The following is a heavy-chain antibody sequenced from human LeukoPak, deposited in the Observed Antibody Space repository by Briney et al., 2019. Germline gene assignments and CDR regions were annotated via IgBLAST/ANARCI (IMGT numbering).Heavy chain of an antibody. Sequence: GGSLRLSCAASGFTFSSYAMSWVRQAPGKGLEWVSAISGSGGSTYYADSVKGRFTISRDNSKNTLYLQMNSLRAEDTAVYYCAKDPRRSSTSRIDPNWFDPWGQGTLVTVSS. V-gene: IGHV3-23*01. CDR3: AKDPRRSSTSRIDPNWFDP. CDR1: GFTFSSYA. J-gene: IGHJ5*02. D-gene: IGHD2-2*01. CDR2: ISGSGGST.